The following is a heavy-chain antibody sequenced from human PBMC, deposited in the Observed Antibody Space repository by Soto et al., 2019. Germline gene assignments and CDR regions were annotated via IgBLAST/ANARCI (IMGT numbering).Heavy chain of an antibody. CDR3: ARGDFWSGYYTGIADY. D-gene: IGHD3-3*01. J-gene: IGHJ4*02. Sequence: GGSLRLSCAASGFTFSSYAMHWVRQAPGKGLEWVAVISYDGSNKYYADSVKGRFTISRDNSKNTLYLQMNSLRAEDTAVYYCARGDFWSGYYTGIADYWGQGTLVTVSS. V-gene: IGHV3-30-3*01. CDR2: ISYDGSNK. CDR1: GFTFSSYA.